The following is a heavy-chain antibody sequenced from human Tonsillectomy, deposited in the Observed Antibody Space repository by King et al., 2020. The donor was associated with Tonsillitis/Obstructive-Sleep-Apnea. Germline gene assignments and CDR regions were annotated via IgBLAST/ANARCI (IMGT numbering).Heavy chain of an antibody. D-gene: IGHD1-14*01. CDR2: IYWDDDK. Sequence: ITLKESGPTLVKPTQTLTLTCTFSGFSLSTSGVGVGWIRQPPGKALEWLALIYWDDDKRYSPSLKSRLTITKDTSKNQVVLTMTNMDPMDTATYYCAPASTTPPAEYVYYFDYWGQGTLVTVSS. CDR1: GFSLSTSGVG. CDR3: APASTTPPAEYVYYFDY. V-gene: IGHV2-5*02. J-gene: IGHJ4*02.